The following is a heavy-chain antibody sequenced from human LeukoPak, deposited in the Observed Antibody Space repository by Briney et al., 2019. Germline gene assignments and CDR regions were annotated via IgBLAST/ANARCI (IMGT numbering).Heavy chain of an antibody. CDR3: AISGSYSEFDY. D-gene: IGHD1-26*01. CDR1: GGTFSRYT. J-gene: IGHJ4*02. V-gene: IGHV1-18*01. CDR2: ISAYNGNT. Sequence: ASVKVSCKASGGTFSRYTINWVRQAPGQGLEWMGWISAYNGNTNYAQKLQGRVTMTTDTSTSTAYMELRSLRSDDTAVYYCAISGSYSEFDYWGQGTLVTVSS.